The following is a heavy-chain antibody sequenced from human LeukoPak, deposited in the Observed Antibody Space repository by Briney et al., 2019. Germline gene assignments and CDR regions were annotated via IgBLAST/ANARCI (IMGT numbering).Heavy chain of an antibody. CDR2: IIPIFGTA. D-gene: IGHD3-10*01. CDR3: ASSPRTMVRGAAFDI. Sequence: SVKVSCKASGGTFSSYAISWVRQAPGQGLEWMGRIIPIFGTADYAQKFQGRVAITTDESTSTAYMELSSLRSEDTAVYYCASSPRTMVRGAAFDIWGQGTMVTVSS. J-gene: IGHJ3*02. V-gene: IGHV1-69*05. CDR1: GGTFSSYA.